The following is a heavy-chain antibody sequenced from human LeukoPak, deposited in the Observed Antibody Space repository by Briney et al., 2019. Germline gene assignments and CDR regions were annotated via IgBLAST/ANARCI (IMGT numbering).Heavy chain of an antibody. D-gene: IGHD3-16*02. J-gene: IGHJ6*03. CDR3: AKNTISGGHYQYYMDV. V-gene: IGHV3-30*04. Sequence: GGSLRLTCAASGFTFSSYAMHWVRQAPDKGLEWVAVISYDGSNKYYADSVKGRFTISRDNSKNTLFLQMNSLRAEDTAVYYCAKNTISGGHYQYYMDVWGKGTTVTVSS. CDR2: ISYDGSNK. CDR1: GFTFSSYA.